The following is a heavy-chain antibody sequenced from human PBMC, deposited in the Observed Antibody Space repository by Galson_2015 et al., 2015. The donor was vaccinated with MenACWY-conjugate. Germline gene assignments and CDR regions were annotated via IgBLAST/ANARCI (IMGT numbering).Heavy chain of an antibody. CDR2: IKADGSFS. CDR3: ARDNNWSYDS. J-gene: IGHJ4*02. CDR1: GFTFNNYW. D-gene: IGHD1-1*01. V-gene: IGHV3-74*01. Sequence: SLRLSCAASGFTFNNYWMHWVRQPPGKGLEWISYIKADGSFSNYADSVKGRSTISTDNAKNMVYLQMDGLGDEDTAVYFCARDNNWSYDSWGQGTPVTVSS.